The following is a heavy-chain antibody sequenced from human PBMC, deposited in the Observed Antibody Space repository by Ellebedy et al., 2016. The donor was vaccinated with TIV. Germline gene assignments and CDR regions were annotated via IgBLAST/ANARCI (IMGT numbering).Heavy chain of an antibody. Sequence: MPGGSLRLSCTVPGGSISNSDYYWNWIRQPPGKGLEWIGRIYYSGSAYYNPSLKSRVTVSVDTSKNQFSLNLSSVTAADTAVYYCARDPALPRGRFDTWGQGTLVTVSS. V-gene: IGHV4-39*07. CDR1: GGSISNSDYY. J-gene: IGHJ5*02. CDR2: IYYSGSA. CDR3: ARDPALPRGRFDT.